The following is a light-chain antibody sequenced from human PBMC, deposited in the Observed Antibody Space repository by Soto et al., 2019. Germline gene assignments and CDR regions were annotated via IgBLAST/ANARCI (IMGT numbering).Light chain of an antibody. CDR2: GTS. CDR3: QEYGSSRWT. V-gene: IGKV3-20*01. Sequence: EIVLTQSPGTLSLSPGERATLSCRASQSVSDRYLAWYQQKPGQAPRLLIYGTSRRATGISDRFSGSGSGTDFTLTISRLEPEDFAVYYCQEYGSSRWTFGQGTKVDIK. J-gene: IGKJ1*01. CDR1: QSVSDRY.